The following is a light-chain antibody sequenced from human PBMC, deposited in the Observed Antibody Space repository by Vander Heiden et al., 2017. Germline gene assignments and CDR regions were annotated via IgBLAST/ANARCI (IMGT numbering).Light chain of an antibody. J-gene: IGLJ2*01. V-gene: IGLV3-21*02. CDR1: NIGSKS. Sequence: YVLTEPASVTVGPGQTARITCGGNNIGSKSVHWYHQQPAQETVRVVVYDSDRPPGIPERFSCYNAGNTATPTTSRVEAGDEADDYCHVSDSRSDQWVFGGGTKLTVL. CDR3: HVSDSRSDQWV. CDR2: YDS.